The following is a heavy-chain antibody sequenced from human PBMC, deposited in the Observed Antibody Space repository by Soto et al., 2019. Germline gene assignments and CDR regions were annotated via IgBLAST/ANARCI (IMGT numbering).Heavy chain of an antibody. CDR3: AKRAYSGSYYSAFDL. D-gene: IGHD1-26*01. Sequence: EVPLLESGGGLIQPGGSLRLSCAASGFTFTTYGMSWVRQAPGKGLEWVAAITGSGGRTYSADSVNGRFTISRDNSKNTLYLQMSSLRPEDTAVYYCAKRAYSGSYYSAFDLWGQGAMVTVSS. J-gene: IGHJ3*01. V-gene: IGHV3-23*01. CDR1: GFTFTTYG. CDR2: ITGSGGRT.